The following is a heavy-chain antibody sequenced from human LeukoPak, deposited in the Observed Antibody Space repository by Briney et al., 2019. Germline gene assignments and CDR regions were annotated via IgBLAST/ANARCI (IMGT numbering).Heavy chain of an antibody. CDR2: INHSGST. Sequence: SETLSLTCAVYGGSFSGYYWSRIRQPPGKGLEWIGEINHSGSTNYNPSLKSRVTISVDTSKNQFSLKLSSVTAADTAVYYCARGRRYFDWLLRGYYFDYWGQGTLVTVSS. V-gene: IGHV4-34*01. D-gene: IGHD3-9*01. J-gene: IGHJ4*02. CDR3: ARGRRYFDWLLRGYYFDY. CDR1: GGSFSGYY.